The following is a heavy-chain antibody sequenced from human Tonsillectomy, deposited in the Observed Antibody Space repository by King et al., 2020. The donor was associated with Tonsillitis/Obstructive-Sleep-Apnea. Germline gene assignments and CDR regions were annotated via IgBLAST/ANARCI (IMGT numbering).Heavy chain of an antibody. CDR2: ISGSGGST. CDR3: GKDLRDIVVVPAAIGPYYYYYMDV. V-gene: IGHV3-23*04. J-gene: IGHJ6*03. D-gene: IGHD2-2*01. CDR1: GFTFSSYA. Sequence: VQLVESGGGLVQPGGSLRLSCAASGFTFSSYAMSWVRQAPGKGLEWVSAISGSGGSTYYADSVKCRFTISRDNSKNTLYLQMNSLRDEETAVYYFGKDLRDIVVVPAAIGPYYYYYMDVWGKGTTVTVSS.